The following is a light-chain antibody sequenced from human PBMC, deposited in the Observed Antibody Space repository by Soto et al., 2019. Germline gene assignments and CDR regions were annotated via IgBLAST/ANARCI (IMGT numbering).Light chain of an antibody. V-gene: IGKV1-33*01. CDR2: GGS. CDR1: QAIRNY. Sequence: DIQMTQSPSSLSASVGDRVTITCQASQAIRNYLNWYQQRPGTAPKLLIYGGSTLETGVPSRFSGRGSAADFTLTISSLQPEDIATYYCQQYDTLPPTFGGGIKVEIK. CDR3: QQYDTLPPT. J-gene: IGKJ4*01.